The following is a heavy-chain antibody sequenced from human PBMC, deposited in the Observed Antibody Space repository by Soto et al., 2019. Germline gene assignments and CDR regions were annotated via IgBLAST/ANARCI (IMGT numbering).Heavy chain of an antibody. CDR3: ARLLAVAGTVYFQH. CDR2: IYYSGST. Sequence: QLQLQESGPGLVKPSETLSFTCTVSGGSISSSSYYWGWIRQPPGKGLEWIGSIYYSGSTYYNPSLKSRVTISVDTSKNQFSLKLSSVTAADTAVYYCARLLAVAGTVYFQHWGQGTLVTVSS. CDR1: GGSISSSSYY. J-gene: IGHJ1*01. D-gene: IGHD6-19*01. V-gene: IGHV4-39*01.